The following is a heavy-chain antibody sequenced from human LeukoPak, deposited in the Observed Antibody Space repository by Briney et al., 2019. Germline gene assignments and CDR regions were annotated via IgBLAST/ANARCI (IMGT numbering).Heavy chain of an antibody. J-gene: IGHJ4*02. D-gene: IGHD2/OR15-2a*01. CDR1: GGSISSGGYS. CDR2: IYHSGST. CDR3: ARGQNNYFDY. V-gene: IGHV4-30-2*01. Sequence: SQTLSLTCAVSGGSISSGGYSWSWIRQLPGKGLEWIGYIYHSGSTYYNPSLKSRVTISVDRSKNQFSLKLSSVTAADTAVYYCARGQNNYFDYWGQGTLVAVSS.